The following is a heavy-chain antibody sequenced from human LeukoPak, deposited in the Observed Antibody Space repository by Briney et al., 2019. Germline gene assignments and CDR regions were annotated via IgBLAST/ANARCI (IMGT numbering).Heavy chain of an antibody. J-gene: IGHJ3*02. CDR2: ISPYTGGT. V-gene: IGHV1-2*02. CDR3: ARDRNSGSSLDI. Sequence: GASVKVSCKASGYTFTVYYIHWVRQAPGQGLEWMGWISPYTGGTNYAQNFQGRVTMTRDTSISTAYMALSSLKSDDTAVYYCARDRNSGSSLDIWGQGKMLTVSS. CDR1: GYTFTVYY. D-gene: IGHD6-6*01.